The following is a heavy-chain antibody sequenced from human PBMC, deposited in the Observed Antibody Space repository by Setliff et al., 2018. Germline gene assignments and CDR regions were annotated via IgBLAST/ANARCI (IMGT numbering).Heavy chain of an antibody. CDR3: ARAFDSSGYYGESHTHYFDN. CDR2: KYYSGST. Sequence: SETLSLTCTVSGSSFSSYSWNWIRQPPGKGMEWIGYKYYSGSTNYNPSLKSRVTMSLETSKNQFSLNLYSVTAADTAVYYCARAFDSSGYYGESHTHYFDNWGQGALVTVSS. V-gene: IGHV4-59*08. CDR1: GSSFSSYS. J-gene: IGHJ4*02. D-gene: IGHD3-22*01.